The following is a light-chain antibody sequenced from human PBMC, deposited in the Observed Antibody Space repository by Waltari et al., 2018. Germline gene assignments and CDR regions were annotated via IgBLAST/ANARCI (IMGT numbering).Light chain of an antibody. J-gene: IGLJ3*02. V-gene: IGLV1-44*01. CDR1: SSNIGSNT. Sequence: QSVLTQPPSASGTPGQRVTISCSGSSSNIGSNTVNWYQQLPGTAPKLLIYSNNQRPSGVPDRFSGSKSGTSAARAISGLQSEEEADYYCAAWDDSLNGPVFGGGTKLTVL. CDR2: SNN. CDR3: AAWDDSLNGPV.